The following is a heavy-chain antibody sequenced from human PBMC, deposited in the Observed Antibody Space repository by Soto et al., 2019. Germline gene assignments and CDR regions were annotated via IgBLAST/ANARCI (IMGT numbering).Heavy chain of an antibody. Sequence: SETLSLTCTVSGGSISSYYWSWIRQPPGKGLEWIGHIYYSGSTNYNPSLKSRVTISVDTSKNQFSLKLSSVTAADTAVYYCARDRYYDFWSGYSHVYYYYGMDVWGQGTTVTVS. J-gene: IGHJ6*02. D-gene: IGHD3-3*01. CDR3: ARDRYYDFWSGYSHVYYYYGMDV. CDR2: IYYSGST. V-gene: IGHV4-59*01. CDR1: GGSISSYY.